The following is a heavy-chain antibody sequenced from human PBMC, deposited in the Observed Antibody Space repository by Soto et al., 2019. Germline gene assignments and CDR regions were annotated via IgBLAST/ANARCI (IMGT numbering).Heavy chain of an antibody. CDR3: ARGDYSNYVAGRAFFDY. D-gene: IGHD4-4*01. V-gene: IGHV1-2*04. CDR1: GYTFTGYY. Sequence: ASVKVSCRASGYTFTGYYMHWVRQAPGQGFEWMGWINPNSGGTNYAQKFQGWVTMTRDTSISTAYMELSRLRSDDTAVYYCARGDYSNYVAGRAFFDYWGQGTLVTVSS. CDR2: INPNSGGT. J-gene: IGHJ4*02.